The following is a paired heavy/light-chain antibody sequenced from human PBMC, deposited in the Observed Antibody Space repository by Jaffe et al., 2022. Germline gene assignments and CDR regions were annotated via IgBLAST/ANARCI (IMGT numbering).Heavy chain of an antibody. CDR2: IYYSGST. J-gene: IGHJ6*03. CDR1: GGSISSSSYY. CDR3: ARRSIGYSYGQPLYYYYMDV. D-gene: IGHD5-18*01. V-gene: IGHV4-39*01. Sequence: QLQLQESGPGLVKPSETLSLTCTVSGGSISSSSYYWGWIRQPPGKGLEWIGSIYYSGSTYYNPSLKSRVTISVDTSKNQFSLKLSSVTAADTAVYYCARRSIGYSYGQPLYYYYMDVWGKGTTVTVSS.
Light chain of an antibody. CDR3: GTWDSSLSAEEV. CDR1: SSNIGNNY. J-gene: IGLJ2*01. CDR2: ENN. Sequence: QSVLTQPPSVSAAPGQKVTISCSGSSSNIGNNYVSWYQQLPGTAPKLLIYENNKRPSGIPDRFSGSKSGTSATLGITGLQTGDEADYYCGTWDSSLSAEEVFGGGTKLTVL. V-gene: IGLV1-51*02.